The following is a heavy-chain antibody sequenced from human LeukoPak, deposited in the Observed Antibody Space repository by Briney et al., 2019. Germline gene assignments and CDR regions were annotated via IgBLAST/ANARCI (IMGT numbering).Heavy chain of an antibody. Sequence: GGSLRLSCVASGFTFDDYGMSWVRQAPGKGLEWVSGINWNGGSTGYADSVKGRFTISRDNAKNTLYLQMNSLRAEDTAVYYCARDQAGAFDIWGQGTMVTVSS. CDR1: GFTFDDYG. CDR3: ARDQAGAFDI. D-gene: IGHD3-10*01. V-gene: IGHV3-20*04. J-gene: IGHJ3*02. CDR2: INWNGGST.